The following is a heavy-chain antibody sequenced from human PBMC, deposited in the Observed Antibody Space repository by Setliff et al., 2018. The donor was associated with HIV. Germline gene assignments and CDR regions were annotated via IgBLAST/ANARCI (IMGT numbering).Heavy chain of an antibody. Sequence: SETLSLTCDVSGGSISSGGYSWSWIRQPPGKGLEWIGYIYHRGSTYYNPSLKSRVTISVDTSKNQFSLKLSSVTAADTAVYYCARGYCSGGSCPNWFDPWGQGTLVTVSS. V-gene: IGHV4-30-2*01. J-gene: IGHJ5*02. CDR3: ARGYCSGGSCPNWFDP. D-gene: IGHD2-15*01. CDR2: IYHRGST. CDR1: GGSISSGGYS.